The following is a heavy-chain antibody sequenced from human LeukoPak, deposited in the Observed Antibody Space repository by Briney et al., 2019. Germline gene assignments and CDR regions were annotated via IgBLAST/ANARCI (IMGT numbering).Heavy chain of an antibody. CDR1: GFPFSKYA. CDR2: ISYDGNNK. Sequence: GGSLRLSCAASGFPFSKYAMHWVRQAPGKGLEWVAVISYDGNNKYYADSVKGRFTISRDNSKNMLYLQMNSLRAEDTAIYSCARARRWLQLDFDYWGQGTLVTVSS. D-gene: IGHD5-24*01. CDR3: ARARRWLQLDFDY. V-gene: IGHV3-30-3*01. J-gene: IGHJ4*02.